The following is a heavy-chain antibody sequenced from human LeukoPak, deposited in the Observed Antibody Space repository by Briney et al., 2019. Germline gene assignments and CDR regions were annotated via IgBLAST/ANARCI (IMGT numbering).Heavy chain of an antibody. CDR1: GYTFTDYY. CDR2: INPNSGGT. CDR3: ARWSYYYDSSGDPEGDY. Sequence: ASVTVSCKTSGYTFTDYYIHWVRQAPGQGLEWMGWINPNSGGTNYAQKFQGRVTMTRDTSISTAYMELSRLRSDDTAVYYCARWSYYYDSSGDPEGDYWGQGTLVTVSS. D-gene: IGHD3-22*01. J-gene: IGHJ4*02. V-gene: IGHV1-2*02.